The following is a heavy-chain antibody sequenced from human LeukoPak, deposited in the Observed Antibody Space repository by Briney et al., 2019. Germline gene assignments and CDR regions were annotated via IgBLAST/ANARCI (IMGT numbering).Heavy chain of an antibody. CDR3: ARVEATFGYSGYEVDYYYYMDV. V-gene: IGHV3-7*01. D-gene: IGHD5-12*01. Sequence: PGGSLRLSWAASGFTFSSYWMSWVRQAPGKGLGWVANIKQDGSEKYYVDSVKGRFTISRDNAKNSLYLQMNSLRAEDTAVYYCARVEATFGYSGYEVDYYYYMDVWGKGTTVTVSS. CDR2: IKQDGSEK. J-gene: IGHJ6*03. CDR1: GFTFSSYW.